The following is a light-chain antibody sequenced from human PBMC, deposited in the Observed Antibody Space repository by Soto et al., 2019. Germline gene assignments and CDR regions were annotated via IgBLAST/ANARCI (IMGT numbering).Light chain of an antibody. CDR1: EGVSRY. J-gene: IGKJ3*01. CDR3: LQFSSLPFT. V-gene: IGKV3-20*01. CDR2: RAS. Sequence: EIVLTQSPGTLSLSPGERATLSCRASEGVSRYLAWYQQKPGQAPRLLIYRASSRATGIPDRFSGSGSGTYFTLTISRLEPEDFAIYYCLQFSSLPFTFGPGTKVDSK.